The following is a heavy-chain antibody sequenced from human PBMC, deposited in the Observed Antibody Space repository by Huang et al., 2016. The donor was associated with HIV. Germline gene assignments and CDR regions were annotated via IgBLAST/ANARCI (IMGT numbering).Heavy chain of an antibody. J-gene: IGHJ4*02. CDR3: ARVGGYFTYYFDY. CDR2: IHYSGGT. CDR1: GGSISSHY. D-gene: IGHD3-22*01. V-gene: IGHV4-59*11. Sequence: QVQLQESGPGLVKPSETLSLTCTVSGGSISSHYWSWIRQPPGKGLEWIGNIHYSGGTNYSPSLKSRVTISVDTSKNQFSLKLSSVTAADTAVYYCARVGGYFTYYFDYWGQGTLVTVSS.